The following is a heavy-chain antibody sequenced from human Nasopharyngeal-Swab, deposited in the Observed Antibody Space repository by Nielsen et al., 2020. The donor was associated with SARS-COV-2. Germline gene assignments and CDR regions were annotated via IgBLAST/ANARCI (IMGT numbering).Heavy chain of an antibody. J-gene: IGHJ4*02. CDR3: VKGAIVPTILELDF. Sequence: WIRQPPGKGLDWVSGIGASDGQTHYAGSVTGRFTISRDNSKNTLYLQMNSLSADDTALYYCVKGAIVPTILELDFWGQGTRVTVSS. CDR2: IGASDGQT. V-gene: IGHV3-23*01. D-gene: IGHD5-12*01.